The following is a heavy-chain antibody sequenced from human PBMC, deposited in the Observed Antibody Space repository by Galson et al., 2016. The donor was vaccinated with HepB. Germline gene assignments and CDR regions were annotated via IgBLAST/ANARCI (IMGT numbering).Heavy chain of an antibody. CDR3: ARGQQKYFFDY. D-gene: IGHD5-18*01. CDR2: ISYTGSI. CDR1: GSSVSSFY. J-gene: IGHJ4*02. Sequence: ETLSLTCNVSGSSVSSFYWNWIRQPPGKGLEWLASISYTGSINYNPSLKGRVTISVDTSKNKFSLRLSSVTAADTAVYYCARGQQKYFFDYWGQGTLVTVSS. V-gene: IGHV4-59*02.